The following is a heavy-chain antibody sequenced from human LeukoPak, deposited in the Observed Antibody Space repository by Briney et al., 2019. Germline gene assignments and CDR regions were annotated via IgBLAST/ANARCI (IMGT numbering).Heavy chain of an antibody. CDR3: ARGTMFPYYFYY. CDR2: ISSSSSNI. J-gene: IGHJ4*02. D-gene: IGHD3-10*02. Sequence: PGGSLRLSCAASGFTFSSYSMKWVRQAPGKGLEWVSFISSSSSNIYSADSVKGRFTISRDNAKKSLYLQKNSLRPEDTAVYYCARGTMFPYYFYYWGQGTLVTVSS. V-gene: IGHV3-21*01. CDR1: GFTFSSYS.